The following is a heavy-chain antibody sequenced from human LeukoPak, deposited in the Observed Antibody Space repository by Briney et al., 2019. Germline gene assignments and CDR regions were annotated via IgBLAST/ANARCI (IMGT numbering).Heavy chain of an antibody. J-gene: IGHJ6*02. Sequence: SETLSLTCTVSGGPISSGGYYWSWIRQHPGKGLEWIGYIYYSGSTYYNPSLKSRVTISVDTSKNQFSLKLSSVTAADTAVYYCARSIPSYYGMDVWGQGTTVTVSS. CDR3: ARSIPSYYGMDV. CDR1: GGPISSGGYY. CDR2: IYYSGST. D-gene: IGHD2/OR15-2a*01. V-gene: IGHV4-31*03.